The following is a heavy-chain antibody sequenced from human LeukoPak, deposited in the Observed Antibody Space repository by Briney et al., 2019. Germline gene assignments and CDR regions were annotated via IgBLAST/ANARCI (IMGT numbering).Heavy chain of an antibody. CDR2: MNPNSGNT. J-gene: IGHJ4*02. Sequence: ASVKVSCKASGYTFINYGISWVRQATGQGLEWMGWMNPNSGNTGYAQKFQGRVTITRNTSISTAYMELSSLRSEDTAVYYCARHGGYSYGVDYWGQGTLVTVSS. D-gene: IGHD5-18*01. V-gene: IGHV1-8*03. CDR1: GYTFINYG. CDR3: ARHGGYSYGVDY.